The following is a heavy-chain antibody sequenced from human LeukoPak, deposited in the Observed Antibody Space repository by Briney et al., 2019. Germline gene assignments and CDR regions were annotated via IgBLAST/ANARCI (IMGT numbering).Heavy chain of an antibody. CDR2: ISGSGGST. Sequence: GGSLRLSCAASGFTFSSYAMSCVRQAPGKGLEWVSAISGSGGSTYYADSVKGRFTISRDNSKNTLYLQMNSLRAEDTAVYYCAWGSSFLPTNFDYWGQGTLVTVSS. CDR1: GFTFSSYA. D-gene: IGHD6-6*01. CDR3: AWGSSFLPTNFDY. J-gene: IGHJ4*02. V-gene: IGHV3-23*01.